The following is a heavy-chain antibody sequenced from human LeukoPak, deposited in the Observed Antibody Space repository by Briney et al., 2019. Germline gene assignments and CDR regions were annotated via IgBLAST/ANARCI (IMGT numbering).Heavy chain of an antibody. D-gene: IGHD6-19*01. Sequence: QPGGSLRLSCAASGFIFRNYGMYWVRQAPGKGLEWVSVIWRDGSTAFYADSVKGRFSISRDNSKNTVYLQMNSLRVEDTALYYCARDSRGGWSGYFDLWGQGIVVTVSS. J-gene: IGHJ4*02. V-gene: IGHV3-33*07. CDR2: IWRDGSTA. CDR1: GFIFRNYG. CDR3: ARDSRGGWSGYFDL.